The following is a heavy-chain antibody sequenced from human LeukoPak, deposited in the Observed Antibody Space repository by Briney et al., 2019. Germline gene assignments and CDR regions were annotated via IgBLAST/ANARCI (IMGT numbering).Heavy chain of an antibody. CDR2: IHYSGST. Sequence: SETLSLTCTVSGGSISSDEYYWSWIRQHPGKGLEWIGYIHYSGSTYYNPSLKSRLTMSVDTSKSQFFLKLSSVTAADTAVYYCARGGHGSRDSFDYWGQGTLVTVSS. D-gene: IGHD6-13*01. CDR1: GGSISSDEYY. CDR3: ARGGHGSRDSFDY. V-gene: IGHV4-31*03. J-gene: IGHJ4*02.